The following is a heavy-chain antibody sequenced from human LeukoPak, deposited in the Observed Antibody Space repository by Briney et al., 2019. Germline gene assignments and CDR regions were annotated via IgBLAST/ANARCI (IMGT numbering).Heavy chain of an antibody. J-gene: IGHJ4*02. CDR1: GFTFTSYA. CDR2: ISGSVGST. CDR3: AKDSQLWVHDRYYFDY. V-gene: IGHV3-23*01. D-gene: IGHD5-18*01. Sequence: PGGSLRLSCAASGFTFTSYAMSWVRQAPGQGLEWVSAISGSVGSTYYADSVKGRFTISRDNSKNTLYLQMNSLRGEDTAVYYCAKDSQLWVHDRYYFDYWGQGILVTVSS.